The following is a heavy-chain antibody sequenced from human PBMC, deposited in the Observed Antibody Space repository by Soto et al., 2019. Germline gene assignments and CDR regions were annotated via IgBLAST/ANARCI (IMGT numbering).Heavy chain of an antibody. Sequence: QVQLVQSGAEVKKPGASVKVSCKASGYTFTSYGISWVRRAPGQGLAWMGWISAYNCNTNYARKLQGRVTMTTDTSTSTAYMELRSLRSDDTAVYYCAGDGGYSRSLEGWCFDYWGQGTLVTVSS. D-gene: IGHD6-13*01. CDR3: AGDGGYSRSLEGWCFDY. J-gene: IGHJ4*02. CDR1: GYTFTSYG. CDR2: ISAYNCNT. V-gene: IGHV1-18*01.